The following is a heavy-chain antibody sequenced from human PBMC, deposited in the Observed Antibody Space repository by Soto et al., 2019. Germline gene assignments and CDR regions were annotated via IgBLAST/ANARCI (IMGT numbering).Heavy chain of an antibody. D-gene: IGHD3-22*01. V-gene: IGHV3-9*01. J-gene: IGHJ6*02. Sequence: EVQLVESGGGLVQPGRSLRLSCAASGFTFDDYARHWVRQRPGRGLEWVSGITWNSDEIGYPDSVKGRFSISRDNAKKYLYLQMNSLRPDDTALYYCAASRGFDSSGYSGYYYGMDVWGQGTTVTVSS. CDR2: ITWNSDEI. CDR3: AASRGFDSSGYSGYYYGMDV. CDR1: GFTFDDYA.